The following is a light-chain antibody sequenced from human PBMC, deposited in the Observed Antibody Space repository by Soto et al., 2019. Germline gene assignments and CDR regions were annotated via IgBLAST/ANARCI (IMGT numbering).Light chain of an antibody. CDR1: QSVXXSSNNKNX. CDR3: QQYYTTPRT. Sequence: DIVMTQSPDSXAVSLGERATINCXSSQSVXXSSNNKNXLAWYQQKPRQPPKLLIYWASTRESGVPDRFSGSGSGTDFTLTISSLQAEDVAVYYCQQYYTTPRTFGQGTKVEIK. V-gene: IGKV4-1*01. CDR2: WAS. J-gene: IGKJ1*01.